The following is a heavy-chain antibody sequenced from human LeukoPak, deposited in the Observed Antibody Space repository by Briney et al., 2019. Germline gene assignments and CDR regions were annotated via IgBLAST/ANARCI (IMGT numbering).Heavy chain of an antibody. CDR2: FDPEDSLT. D-gene: IGHD3-9*01. Sequence: ASVKVSCKISGYTLSTLSMHWVRQAPGKGLEWMAGFDPEDSLTIYAEKFQGRVTMTEDTSTHTTYMELSSLRSEDTAVYYCAALPQRYTRGFSPLWNWGQGTLVTVSS. J-gene: IGHJ4*02. V-gene: IGHV1-24*01. CDR3: AALPQRYTRGFSPLWN. CDR1: GYTLSTLS.